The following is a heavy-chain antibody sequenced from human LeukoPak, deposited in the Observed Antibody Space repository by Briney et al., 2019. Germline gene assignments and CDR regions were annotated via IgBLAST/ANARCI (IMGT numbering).Heavy chain of an antibody. CDR2: ISSSGSTI. CDR1: GFTFSSYE. J-gene: IGHJ4*02. CDR3: ARESAAADLY. V-gene: IGHV3-48*03. Sequence: GSLRLSCAASGFTFSSYEMNWVRQAPGKGLEWVSYISSSGSTIYYADSVRGRFTISRDNAKNSLYLQMNSLRAEDTAVYYCARESAAADLYWGQGTLVTVSS. D-gene: IGHD6-13*01.